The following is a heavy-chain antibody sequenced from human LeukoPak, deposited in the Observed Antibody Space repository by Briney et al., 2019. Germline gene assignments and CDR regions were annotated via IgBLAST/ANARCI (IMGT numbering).Heavy chain of an antibody. CDR1: GVSLSSYY. J-gene: IGHJ5*02. Sequence: SETLSLTCAVSGVSLSSYYWSWIRQPAGKGLEWIGRVYTSGGTNYNPSLKSRVTMSLDTSKNRFSLKLSSVTAADTAVYYCATARYCSSTSCYRGDWFDPWGQGTRVTVSS. D-gene: IGHD2-2*02. V-gene: IGHV4-4*07. CDR3: ATARYCSSTSCYRGDWFDP. CDR2: VYTSGGT.